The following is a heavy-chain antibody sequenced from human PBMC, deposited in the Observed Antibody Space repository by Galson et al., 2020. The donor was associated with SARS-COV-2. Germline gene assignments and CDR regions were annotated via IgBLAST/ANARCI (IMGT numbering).Heavy chain of an antibody. D-gene: IGHD3-3*01. V-gene: IGHV4-39*01. J-gene: IGHJ3*02. CDR1: GGSISSSSYY. CDR2: IYYSGST. Sequence: SETLSLTCTVSGGSISSSSYYWGWIRQPPGKGLEWIGNIYYSGSTYYNPSLKSRVTISVDTSKNQFSLKLSSVTAADTAVYYCARQLLSSITIFGVVTQHAFDIWGQGTMFTVSS. CDR3: ARQLLSSITIFGVVTQHAFDI.